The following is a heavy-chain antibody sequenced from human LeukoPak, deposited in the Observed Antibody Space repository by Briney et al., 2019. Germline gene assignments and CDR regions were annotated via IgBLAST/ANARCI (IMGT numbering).Heavy chain of an antibody. V-gene: IGHV3-30-3*01. CDR3: ARDRSLVCTLPDY. J-gene: IGHJ4*02. D-gene: IGHD3-9*01. Sequence: GRSLRLSCAASGFTFSNYAMHWVRQAPGKGLEWVAVISYDGSNKYYADSVKGRFTISRDNSKNTLYLQMNSLRAEDTAVYYCARDRSLVCTLPDYWGQGTLVTVSS. CDR1: GFTFSNYA. CDR2: ISYDGSNK.